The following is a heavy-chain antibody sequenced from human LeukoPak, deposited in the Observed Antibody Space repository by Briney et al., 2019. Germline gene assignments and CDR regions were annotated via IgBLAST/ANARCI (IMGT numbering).Heavy chain of an antibody. D-gene: IGHD3-16*01. V-gene: IGHV1-18*01. CDR3: ARVMHWDKPTARGRGMDV. J-gene: IGHJ6*02. Sequence: ASVKVSCKASGYTFTSDGISWVRQAPGQGLEWMGWISPYNGNTNYAQNLQGRVTMITDTSTSTAYMELRSLRSDDTAVYYCARVMHWDKPTARGRGMDVWGQGTTVTVSS. CDR1: GYTFTSDG. CDR2: ISPYNGNT.